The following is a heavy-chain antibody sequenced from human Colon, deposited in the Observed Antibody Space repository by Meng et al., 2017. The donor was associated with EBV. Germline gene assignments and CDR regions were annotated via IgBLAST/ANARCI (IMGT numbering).Heavy chain of an antibody. Sequence: LALQESGPGLLHPSETLSLTCTVSGGSISCNGYYWDWVRQPPGKGLEWIGAIYHSGSTSYNPSLQSRVTMFVDTSKNQFSLMLTSVTATDTAVYYCARRRGGSGRDCWGQGTLVTVSS. D-gene: IGHD3-10*01. CDR3: ARRRGGSGRDC. CDR1: GGSISCNGYY. J-gene: IGHJ4*02. V-gene: IGHV4-39*01. CDR2: IYHSGST.